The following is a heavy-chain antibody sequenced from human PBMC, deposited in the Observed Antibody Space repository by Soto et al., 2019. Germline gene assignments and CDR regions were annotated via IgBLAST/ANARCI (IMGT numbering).Heavy chain of an antibody. J-gene: IGHJ4*02. V-gene: IGHV3-21*01. CDR3: ARESEDLTSNFDY. CDR2: ISSTTNYI. CDR1: GFIFTRYS. Sequence: GGSLRLSCAASGFIFTRYSMNWVSQAPGKGLEWVSSISSTTNYIYYADSMKGRFTVSRDNAKNSVYLEMNSLSAEDTAVYYCARESEDLTSNFDYWGQGTLVTVSS.